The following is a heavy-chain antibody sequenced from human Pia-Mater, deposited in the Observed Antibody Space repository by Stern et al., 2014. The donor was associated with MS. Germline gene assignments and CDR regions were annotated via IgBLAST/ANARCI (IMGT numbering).Heavy chain of an antibody. J-gene: IGHJ4*02. CDR1: GFTFTSSA. CDR3: AASTVNDYGDYLTWVY. Sequence: QLVESGPEVKKPGTSVKVSCKASGFTFTSSAVQWVRQARGQRLEWIGWIVVGSGNTNYAQKFQERVTITRDMSTSTAYMELSSLRSEDTAVYYCAASTVNDYGDYLTWVYWGQGTLVTVSS. V-gene: IGHV1-58*01. D-gene: IGHD4-17*01. CDR2: IVVGSGNT.